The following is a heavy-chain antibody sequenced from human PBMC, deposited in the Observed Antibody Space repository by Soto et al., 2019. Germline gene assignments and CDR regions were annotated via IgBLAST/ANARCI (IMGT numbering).Heavy chain of an antibody. CDR1: GGSISSSSFY. Sequence: SETLSLTCTVSGGSISSSSFYWGWIRQPPGKGLESIAAIYYSGSTKYNPSLKSRVTISLDTSSNQFSLKLTSVTAADTAVYYCARDIRGYSRAFDYWGQGTLVTVSS. V-gene: IGHV4-39*07. CDR2: IYYSGST. D-gene: IGHD5-18*01. J-gene: IGHJ4*02. CDR3: ARDIRGYSRAFDY.